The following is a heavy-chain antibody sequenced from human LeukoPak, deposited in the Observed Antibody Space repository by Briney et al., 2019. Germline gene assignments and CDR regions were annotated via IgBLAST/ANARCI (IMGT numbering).Heavy chain of an antibody. V-gene: IGHV3-48*03. CDR3: ARSRASGFLEWFDP. CDR2: ISSSGSTI. J-gene: IGHJ5*02. CDR1: GFTFSSYE. Sequence: PGGSLRLSCAASGFTFSSYEMNWVRQAPGKGLEWVSYISSSGSTIYYADSVKGRFTISRDNAKNSLYLQMNSLRAEDTAVYYCARSRASGFLEWFDPWGQGTLVTVSS. D-gene: IGHD3-3*01.